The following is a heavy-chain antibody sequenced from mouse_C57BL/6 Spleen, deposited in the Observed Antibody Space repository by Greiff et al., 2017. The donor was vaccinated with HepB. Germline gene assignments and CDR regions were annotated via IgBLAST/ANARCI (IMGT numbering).Heavy chain of an antibody. Sequence: VQLQESGAELARPGASVKLSCKASGYTFTSYGISWVKQRTGQGLEWIGEIYPRSGNTYYNEKFKGKATLTADKSSSTAYMELRSLTSEDSAVYFCARRARVEDAMDYWGQGTSVTVSS. J-gene: IGHJ4*01. CDR2: IYPRSGNT. D-gene: IGHD1-1*01. CDR3: ARRARVEDAMDY. V-gene: IGHV1-81*01. CDR1: GYTFTSYG.